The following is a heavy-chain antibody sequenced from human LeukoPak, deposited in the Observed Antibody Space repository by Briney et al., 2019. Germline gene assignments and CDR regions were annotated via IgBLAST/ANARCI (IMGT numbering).Heavy chain of an antibody. J-gene: IGHJ4*02. Sequence: GGSLRLSCAASGLTFRDYTMNWVRQAPGKGLEWVSAISKSGTYIKYADSVKGRFTISRDNSKNTLYLQMNSLRAEDTAVYFCAKDGGSYGYYWGQGTLVTVSS. CDR2: ISKSGTYI. V-gene: IGHV3-21*04. CDR3: AKDGGSYGYY. D-gene: IGHD1-26*01. CDR1: GLTFRDYT.